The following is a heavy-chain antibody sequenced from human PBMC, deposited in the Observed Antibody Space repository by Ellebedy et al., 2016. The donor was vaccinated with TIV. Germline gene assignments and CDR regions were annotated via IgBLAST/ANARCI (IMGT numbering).Heavy chain of an antibody. D-gene: IGHD2-15*01. J-gene: IGHJ4*02. Sequence: SETLSLXXAVSGGSISSSNWWSWVRQPPGKGLEWIGEIYHSGSTNYNPSLKSRVTISVDKSKNQFSLKLSSVTAADTAVYYCASTPRGTLPLDYWGQGTLVTVSS. V-gene: IGHV4-4*02. CDR3: ASTPRGTLPLDY. CDR2: IYHSGST. CDR1: GGSISSSNW.